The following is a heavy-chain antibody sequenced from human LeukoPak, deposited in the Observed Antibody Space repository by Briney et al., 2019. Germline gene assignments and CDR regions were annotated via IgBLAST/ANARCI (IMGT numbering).Heavy chain of an antibody. D-gene: IGHD6-19*01. V-gene: IGHV4-34*01. CDR3: ARLGVAGTRLGAFDI. J-gene: IGHJ3*02. CDR2: INHSGST. CDR1: GGSFSGYY. Sequence: TTSETLSLTCAVYGGSFSGYYWSWIRQPSGKGLEWIGEINHSGSTNYNPSLKSRVTISVDTSKNQFSLKLSSVTAADTAVYYCARLGVAGTRLGAFDIWGQGTMVTVSS.